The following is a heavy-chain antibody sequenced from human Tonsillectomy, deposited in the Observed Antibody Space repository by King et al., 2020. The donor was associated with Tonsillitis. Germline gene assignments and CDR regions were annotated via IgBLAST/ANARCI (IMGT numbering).Heavy chain of an antibody. J-gene: IGHJ6*03. V-gene: IGHV3-23*04. D-gene: IGHD2-15*01. CDR2: ITGDGVST. Sequence: VQLVESGGGLVQPGGSLRLSCAASGFTFSRYAMSWVRQAPGKGLEWVSGITGDGVSTYYADSVKGRFTISRDNSKNTLYLQMNSLRAEDTAVYYCAKHIRYCSGGRCFYYFYMDVWGKGTTVTVSS. CDR1: GFTFSRYA. CDR3: AKHIRYCSGGRCFYYFYMDV.